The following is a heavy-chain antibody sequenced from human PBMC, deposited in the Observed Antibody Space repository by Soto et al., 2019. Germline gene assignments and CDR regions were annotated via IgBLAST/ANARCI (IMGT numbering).Heavy chain of an antibody. CDR1: GFIFSDYG. CDR3: VPNFDY. CDR2: ISNNSSHE. Sequence: QVEVVQSGGGVVQPGKSVRLSCKASGFIFSDYGVHWARQAPGKGLQWVAFISNNSSHEYYADSVKGRFTISRDNSQNTVYLHLKSLRPEDTAVYHCVPNFDYWGQGTRVNVSP. J-gene: IGHJ4*02. V-gene: IGHV3-30*03.